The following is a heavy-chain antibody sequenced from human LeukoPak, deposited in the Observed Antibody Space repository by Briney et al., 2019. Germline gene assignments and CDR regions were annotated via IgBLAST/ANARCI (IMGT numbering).Heavy chain of an antibody. CDR1: GGSFSGYY. V-gene: IGHV4-34*01. CDR2: INHGGST. CDR3: ARGRRDGYNRRVFDY. D-gene: IGHD5-24*01. J-gene: IGHJ4*02. Sequence: NSSETLSLTCAVYGGSFSGYYWSWIRQPPGKGLEWIGEINHGGSTNYNPSLKSRVTISVDTSKNQFSLKLSSVTAADTAVYYCARGRRDGYNRRVFDYWGQGTLVTVSS.